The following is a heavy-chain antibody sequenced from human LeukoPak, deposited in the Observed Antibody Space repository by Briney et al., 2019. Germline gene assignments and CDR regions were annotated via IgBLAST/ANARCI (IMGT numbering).Heavy chain of an antibody. D-gene: IGHD2-21*01. CDR2: IYSGGST. Sequence: PGGSLRLSCAASGFTFSSYSMNWVRQAPGKGLEWVSVIYSGGSTYYADSVKGRFTISRDNTKNTLYLQMNSLRAEDTAVYYCARGIQGYYFDYWGQGTLVTVSS. J-gene: IGHJ4*02. CDR3: ARGIQGYYFDY. CDR1: GFTFSSYS. V-gene: IGHV3-53*01.